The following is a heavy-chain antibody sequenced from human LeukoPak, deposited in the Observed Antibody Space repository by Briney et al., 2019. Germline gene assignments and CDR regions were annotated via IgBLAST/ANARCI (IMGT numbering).Heavy chain of an antibody. D-gene: IGHD5-12*01. J-gene: IGHJ4*02. CDR3: ARDHVPRTHYSSNGLI. CDR2: ISAYNGNT. V-gene: IGHV1-18*01. CDR1: GYSFNNYG. Sequence: GASAKVSCKTSGYSFNNYGISWVRQAPGQGLEWMGWISAYNGNTNSAQRVQGRLVLTTDRSTNTVYMELRSLTSDDTAVYYCARDHVPRTHYSSNGLIWGQGTLVTVSS.